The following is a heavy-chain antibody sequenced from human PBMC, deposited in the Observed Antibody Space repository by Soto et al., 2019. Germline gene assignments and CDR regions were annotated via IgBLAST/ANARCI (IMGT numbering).Heavy chain of an antibody. J-gene: IGHJ6*03. D-gene: IGHD6-6*01. CDR2: ISAYNGDT. V-gene: IGHV1-18*01. Sequence: QVQLLQSGAEVKKPGASVKVSCKASGYTFTNYGITWVRQAPGQGLEWMGWISAYNGDTHYTQRLQGRVTMTTDTSTSTAYMELRGLIYDDTAVYYCARGRQLVGYFYYYMDVWGKGTTVTVSS. CDR3: ARGRQLVGYFYYYMDV. CDR1: GYTFTNYG.